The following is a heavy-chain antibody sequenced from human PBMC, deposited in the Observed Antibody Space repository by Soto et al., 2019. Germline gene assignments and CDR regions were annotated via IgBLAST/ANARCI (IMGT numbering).Heavy chain of an antibody. CDR3: AYCTNGEWCHENQ. D-gene: IGHD2-8*01. Sequence: PGGSLRLSCAASDFTFSNAMSWVRQAPGKGLEWVSTISGRGRSTYYADSVKGRFTISRDNSKNTLYLQMNSLRAEDTAVYYSAYCTNGEWCHENQWGQGALVTVSS. CDR1: DFTFSNA. V-gene: IGHV3-23*01. J-gene: IGHJ4*02. CDR2: ISGRGRST.